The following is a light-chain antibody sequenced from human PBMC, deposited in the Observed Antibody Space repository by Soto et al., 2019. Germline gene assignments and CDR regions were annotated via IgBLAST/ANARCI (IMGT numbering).Light chain of an antibody. CDR3: QQYGTSPMYT. Sequence: EIVLTQSPGTLSVSPGERATLSCRASQTVNSNFLAWYQQKPGQAPGLVIRGASTRASGIPDRFSGSGSGTDFTLTISRLEPEDFAVYYCQQYGTSPMYTFGQGTKLEIK. V-gene: IGKV3-20*01. CDR1: QTVNSNF. J-gene: IGKJ2*01. CDR2: GAS.